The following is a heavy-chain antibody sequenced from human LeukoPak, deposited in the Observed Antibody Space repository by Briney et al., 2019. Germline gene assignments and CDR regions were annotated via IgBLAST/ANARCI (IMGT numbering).Heavy chain of an antibody. CDR3: AKGIAVAFAYYFDY. V-gene: IGHV3-30*02. J-gene: IGHJ4*02. CDR1: GFTFSNFG. D-gene: IGHD6-19*01. Sequence: PGGSLRLSCAASGFTFSNFGMHWVRQAPGKGLEWVAFIRYDGDNKHYADSVKGRFTISRDNSMDTLYLQMNSLRAEDTAMYYCAKGIAVAFAYYFDYWGQGTLVPVSS. CDR2: IRYDGDNK.